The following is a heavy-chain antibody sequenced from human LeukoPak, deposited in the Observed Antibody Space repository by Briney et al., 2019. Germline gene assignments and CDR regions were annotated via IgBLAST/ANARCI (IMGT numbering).Heavy chain of an antibody. D-gene: IGHD3-22*01. Sequence: SETLSLTCAVYGGSFSGYYWSWIRQPPGKGLEWIGEINHSGSTNYNPSLKSRVTISVDTSKNQFSLKLSSVTAADTAVYYCAREGQHYYDSSGYQTDAFDIWGQGTMVTVSS. CDR2: INHSGST. V-gene: IGHV4-34*01. CDR3: AREGQHYYDSSGYQTDAFDI. CDR1: GGSFSGYY. J-gene: IGHJ3*02.